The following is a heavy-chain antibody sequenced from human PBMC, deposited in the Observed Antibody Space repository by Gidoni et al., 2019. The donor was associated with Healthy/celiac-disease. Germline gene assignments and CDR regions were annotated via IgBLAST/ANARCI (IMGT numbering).Heavy chain of an antibody. V-gene: IGHV3-66*01. CDR3: ARDLVSEQPAYYYYGMDV. CDR1: GFTVSRNY. D-gene: IGHD6-13*01. Sequence: EVQLVESGGGLVQPGGSLRLSCAASGFTVSRNYMSWVRQAPGKGLEWVSVIYSGGSTYYADSVKGRFTISRDNSKNTLYLQMNSLRAEDTAVYYCARDLVSEQPAYYYYGMDVWGQGTTVTVSS. CDR2: IYSGGST. J-gene: IGHJ6*02.